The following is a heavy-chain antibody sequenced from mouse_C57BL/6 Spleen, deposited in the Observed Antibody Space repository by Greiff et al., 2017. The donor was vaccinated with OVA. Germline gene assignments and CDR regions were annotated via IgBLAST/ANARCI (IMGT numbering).Heavy chain of an antibody. CDR2: INPNYGTT. CDR1: GYSFTDYN. Sequence: VHVKQSGPELVKPGASVKISCKASGYSFTDYNMNWVKQSNGKSLEWIGVINPNYGTTSYNQKFKGKATLTVDQSSSTAYMQLNSLTSEDSAVYYCARGGVLDYYSDYFDYWGQGTTLTVSS. CDR3: ARGGVLDYYSDYFDY. V-gene: IGHV1-39*01. D-gene: IGHD2-12*01. J-gene: IGHJ2*01.